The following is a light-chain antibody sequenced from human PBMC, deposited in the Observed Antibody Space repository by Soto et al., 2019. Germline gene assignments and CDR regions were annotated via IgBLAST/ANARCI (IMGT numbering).Light chain of an antibody. CDR1: QSVRRN. CDR2: GAS. Sequence: SPATVSLSKRERATLSCGACQSVRRNLAWYQQKPGQAPRLLIYGASTRATGIPARFSGSGSGTDFTLTISSLQSEDFAVYYCQQYNTWHSITFRQWTRLE. CDR3: QQYNTWHSIT. J-gene: IGKJ5*01. V-gene: IGKV3-15*01.